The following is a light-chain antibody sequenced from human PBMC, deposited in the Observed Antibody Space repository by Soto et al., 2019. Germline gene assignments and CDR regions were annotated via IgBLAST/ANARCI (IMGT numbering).Light chain of an antibody. CDR2: TDR. J-gene: IGLJ2*01. V-gene: IGLV1-44*01. CDR3: AAWDGTLNVVL. CDR1: GSNIGTNT. Sequence: QSVLTQPPSASGTPGQRGTISCSGSGSNIGTNTVNWYRQVPGTAPTLLIYTDRQRPAGVPDRFSGSRSGTSASLAISWLQSEDEADYYCAAWDGTLNVVLFGGGTKVTVL.